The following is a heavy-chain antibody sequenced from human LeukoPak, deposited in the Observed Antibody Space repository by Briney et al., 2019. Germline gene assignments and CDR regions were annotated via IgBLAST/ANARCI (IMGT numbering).Heavy chain of an antibody. CDR2: ISYDGSNK. CDR1: GFTFSSYG. CDR3: ARGKGQWLDLDY. J-gene: IGHJ4*02. V-gene: IGHV3-30*03. D-gene: IGHD6-19*01. Sequence: GRSLRLSCAASGFTFSSYGMHWVRQAPGKGLEWVAVISYDGSNKYYADSVKGRFTISRDNSKNTLYLQMDSLRAEDTAVYYCARGKGQWLDLDYWGQGTLVTVSS.